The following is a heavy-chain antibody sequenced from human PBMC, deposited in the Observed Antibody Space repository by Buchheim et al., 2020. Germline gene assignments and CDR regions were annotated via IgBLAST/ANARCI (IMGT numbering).Heavy chain of an antibody. D-gene: IGHD1-26*01. CDR3: AKDLVVSGSYHPPLDFDY. CDR1: GFTFSSYG. J-gene: IGHJ4*02. CDR2: ISYDGSNK. V-gene: IGHV3-30*18. Sequence: QVQLVESGGGVVQPGRSLRLSCAASGFTFSSYGMHWVRQAPGKGLEWVAVISYDGSNKYYADSVKGRFTISRDNSKNTLYLQMNSLRAEDTAVYYCAKDLVVSGSYHPPLDFDYWGQGTL.